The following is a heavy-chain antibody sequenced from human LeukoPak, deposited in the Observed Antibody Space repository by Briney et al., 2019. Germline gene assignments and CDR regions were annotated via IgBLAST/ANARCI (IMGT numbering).Heavy chain of an antibody. J-gene: IGHJ3*02. V-gene: IGHV4-59*01. CDR3: ARSPLYYYDSDYAFDI. CDR1: GGSISSYY. D-gene: IGHD3-22*01. Sequence: PSETLSLTCTVSGGSISSYYWSWIRQPPGKGLEWIGYIYYSGSTNYNPSLKSRVTISVDTSKNQFSLKLSSVTAADTAVYYCARSPLYYYDSDYAFDIWGQGTMVTVSS. CDR2: IYYSGST.